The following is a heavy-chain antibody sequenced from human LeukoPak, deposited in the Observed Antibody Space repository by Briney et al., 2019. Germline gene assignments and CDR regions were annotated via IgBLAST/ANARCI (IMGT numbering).Heavy chain of an antibody. CDR1: GFTFSSYW. J-gene: IGHJ4*02. CDR2: IKQDGSEK. Sequence: GGSLRLSCAASGFTFSSYWMSWVRQAPGKGLEWVANIKQDGSEKYYVDSVKGRFTISRDNAKSSLYLQMNSLRAEDTAVYYCARENGYSSGWYYFDYWGQGTLVTVSS. CDR3: ARENGYSSGWYYFDY. V-gene: IGHV3-7*01. D-gene: IGHD6-19*01.